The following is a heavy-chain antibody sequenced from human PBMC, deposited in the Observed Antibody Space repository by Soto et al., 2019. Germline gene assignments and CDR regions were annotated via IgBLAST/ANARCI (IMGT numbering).Heavy chain of an antibody. CDR2: IYSGGVT. CDR1: GFTVNSYY. Sequence: PGGSLRLSCAASGFTVNSYYMSWVRQAPGKGLEWVSVIYSGGVTYYADSVKGRFTISRDNSKNTLYLQMNSLRAEDTAVYYCARESPDKLLNFYFDYWGQGTLVTVSS. D-gene: IGHD2-21*02. V-gene: IGHV3-66*01. J-gene: IGHJ4*02. CDR3: ARESPDKLLNFYFDY.